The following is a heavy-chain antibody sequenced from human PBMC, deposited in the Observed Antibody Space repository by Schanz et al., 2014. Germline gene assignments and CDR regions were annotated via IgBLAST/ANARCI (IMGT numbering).Heavy chain of an antibody. Sequence: QVQLVQSGGEVKKPGASVKVSCKSSGYTFTDYHIHWVRQAPGQGLEYMGRINPNSGGTNFAQKFQGRVTMTRDTSISTVYMELSRLRSDDTAVYYCAREGTVIRGLSGWFDPWGPGNLVTVSS. CDR1: GYTFTDYH. CDR2: INPNSGGT. V-gene: IGHV1-2*06. J-gene: IGHJ5*02. CDR3: AREGTVIRGLSGWFDP. D-gene: IGHD3-10*01.